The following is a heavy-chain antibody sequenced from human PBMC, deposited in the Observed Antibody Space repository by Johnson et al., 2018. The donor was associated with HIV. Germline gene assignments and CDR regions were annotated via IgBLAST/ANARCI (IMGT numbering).Heavy chain of an antibody. J-gene: IGHJ3*02. CDR3: ARDGWQLADAFDI. CDR2: ISYDGSNK. D-gene: IGHD6-6*01. CDR1: GFTFSSYA. Sequence: QVQLVESGGGVVQPGRSLRLSCAASGFTFSSYAMHWVRQAPGKGLEWVAVISYDGSNKYYADFVKGRFTISRDNSKNTLYLQMNSLRAEDTAVYYGARDGWQLADAFDIWGQGTMVTVSS. V-gene: IGHV3-30*04.